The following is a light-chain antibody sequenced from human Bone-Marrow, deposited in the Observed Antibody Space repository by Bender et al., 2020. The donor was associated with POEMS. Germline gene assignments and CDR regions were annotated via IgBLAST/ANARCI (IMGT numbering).Light chain of an antibody. CDR3: SSYTNSIVV. J-gene: IGLJ2*01. CDR1: SSDVGGYNY. CDR2: EVT. Sequence: QSALTQPPSASGSPGQSVTISCTGTSSDVGGYNYVSWYQQQPGKAPKLIIYEVTKRPSGVPDRFSGSKSGNAASLTVSGLQAEDEADYYCSSYTNSIVVFGGGTKLTVL. V-gene: IGLV2-8*01.